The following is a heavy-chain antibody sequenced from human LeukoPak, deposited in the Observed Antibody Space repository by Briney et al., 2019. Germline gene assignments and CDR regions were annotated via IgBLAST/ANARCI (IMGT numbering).Heavy chain of an antibody. CDR2: IQYDESNK. J-gene: IGHJ3*02. Sequence: GGSLRLSCAASGFTLSGYAMHWVRQAPGKGLEWVAFIQYDESNKYGDSMKGRFTTSRDNSKNTLYLQMSSLRSEDTAVYYCAKAADDFDIWGQGTMVTVSS. CDR1: GFTLSGYA. CDR3: AKAADDFDI. V-gene: IGHV3-30*02.